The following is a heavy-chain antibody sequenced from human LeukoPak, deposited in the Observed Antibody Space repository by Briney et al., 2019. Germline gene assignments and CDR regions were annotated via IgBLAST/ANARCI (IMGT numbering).Heavy chain of an antibody. CDR1: GGSISSSTYY. CDR3: AISSGWFDHFDY. D-gene: IGHD6-19*01. J-gene: IGHJ4*02. Sequence: SETLSLTCTVSGGSISSSTYYWGWIRQPPGKGLEWIGSIYYSGSTYYNPSLKSRVTISVDTSKNQFSLKLSSVTAADTAVYYCAISSGWFDHFDYWGQGTLVTVSS. CDR2: IYYSGST. V-gene: IGHV4-39*07.